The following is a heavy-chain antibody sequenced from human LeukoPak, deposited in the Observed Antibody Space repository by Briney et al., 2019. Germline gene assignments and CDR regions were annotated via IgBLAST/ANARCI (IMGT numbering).Heavy chain of an antibody. CDR1: GFTFSSYS. Sequence: PGGSLRLSCAASGFTFSSYSMNWVRQAPGKGLEWVSYISSSSSTIYYAYSVKGRFTISRDNAKNSLYLQMNSLRAEDTAVYYCARVLYSDGWALYYMDVWGKGTTVTVSS. D-gene: IGHD5-18*01. CDR3: ARVLYSDGWALYYMDV. V-gene: IGHV3-48*01. CDR2: ISSSSSTI. J-gene: IGHJ6*03.